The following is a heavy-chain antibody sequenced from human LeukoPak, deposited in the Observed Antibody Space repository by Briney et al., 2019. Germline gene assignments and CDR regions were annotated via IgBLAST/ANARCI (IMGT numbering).Heavy chain of an antibody. J-gene: IGHJ4*02. Sequence: KASETLSLTCTVSGGSISSYYWSWIRQPPGKGLEWIGYIYYSGSTNYNPSLKSRVTISVDTSKNQFSLKLSSATAADTAVYHCASLRRDGYNYWGQGTLVTVSS. CDR2: IYYSGST. D-gene: IGHD5-24*01. V-gene: IGHV4-59*01. CDR1: GGSISSYY. CDR3: ASLRRDGYNY.